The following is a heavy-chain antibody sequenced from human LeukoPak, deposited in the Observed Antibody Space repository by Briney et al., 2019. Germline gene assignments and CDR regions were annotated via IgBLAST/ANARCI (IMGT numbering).Heavy chain of an antibody. V-gene: IGHV4-34*01. D-gene: IGHD3-3*01. CDR2: INHSGST. Sequence: SETLSLTCAVYGGSFSGYYWSWLRQPPGKGLAWIGEINHSGSTNYNPSLKSRVTISVDTSKNQFPLKLSSVTAADTAVYYCARISHYDFWSGYYKGYYYGMDVWGQGTTVTVSS. J-gene: IGHJ6*02. CDR1: GGSFSGYY. CDR3: ARISHYDFWSGYYKGYYYGMDV.